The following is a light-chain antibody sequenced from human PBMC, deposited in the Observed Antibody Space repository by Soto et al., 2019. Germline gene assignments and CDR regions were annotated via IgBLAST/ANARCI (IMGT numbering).Light chain of an antibody. Sequence: EIVMTQSPATLSVSPGGRATLSCRASQGVSSYLAWYQQKPGQAPRLLIYDASNRATGIPARFSGSGPGTDFTLTISSLEPEDFAVYYCQQYGNSPITFGQGTRL. CDR1: QGVSSY. J-gene: IGKJ5*01. CDR3: QQYGNSPIT. CDR2: DAS. V-gene: IGKV3D-11*01.